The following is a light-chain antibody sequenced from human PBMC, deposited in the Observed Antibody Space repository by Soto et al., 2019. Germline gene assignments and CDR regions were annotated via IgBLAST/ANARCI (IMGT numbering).Light chain of an antibody. J-gene: IGLJ1*01. Sequence: QSALTQPPSASGSPGQSVTISCTGTSTDVGGDDYVSWYQQHPGKVPKLMIYEVNKRPSGVPDRFSGSKSGNTASLTVSGLQHEDEADYYCTSYAGGNNVFGTGTKLTVL. CDR2: EVN. V-gene: IGLV2-8*01. CDR1: STDVGGDDY. CDR3: TSYAGGNNV.